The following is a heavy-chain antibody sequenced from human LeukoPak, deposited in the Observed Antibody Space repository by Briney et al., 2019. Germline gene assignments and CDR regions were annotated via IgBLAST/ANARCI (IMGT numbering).Heavy chain of an antibody. Sequence: PSETLSLTCAVYGGSFSGYYWSWIRQPPGKGLEWIGYIYYSGSTSYSPSLKSRVIISVDTSKNQFFLNLSSVTAADTAVYYCARDNPQDCRSSSCYFDAWGQGTLVTVSS. CDR3: ARDNPQDCRSSSCYFDA. V-gene: IGHV4-34*09. CDR1: GGSFSGYY. J-gene: IGHJ5*02. D-gene: IGHD2-2*01. CDR2: IYYSGST.